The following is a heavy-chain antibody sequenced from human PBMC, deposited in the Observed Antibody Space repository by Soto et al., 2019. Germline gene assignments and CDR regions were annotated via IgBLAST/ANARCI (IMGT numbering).Heavy chain of an antibody. V-gene: IGHV3-30*18. CDR3: ANVPRDYDNEFLDP. D-gene: IGHD3-9*01. CDR2: ISYDGTNK. CDR1: GFTFSSYA. J-gene: IGHJ5*02. Sequence: PGGSLRLSCAASGFTFSSYAMSWVRQAPGKGLEWVAVISYDGTNKYYADSVKGRFTISRDNSKNTLYLQMNSLRAEDTAVYYCANVPRDYDNEFLDPWGQGTLVTVSS.